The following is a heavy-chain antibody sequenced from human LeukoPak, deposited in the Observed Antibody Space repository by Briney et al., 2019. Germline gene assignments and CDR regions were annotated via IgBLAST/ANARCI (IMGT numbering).Heavy chain of an antibody. CDR3: ARVVRGYSGYDTRAIDY. J-gene: IGHJ4*02. D-gene: IGHD5-12*01. Sequence: GGSLRLSCAASGFTFSSYSMNWVRQAPGKGLEWVSSISSSSSYIYYADSVKGRFTISRDNAKNSLYLQMNSLRAEDTAVYYCARVVRGYSGYDTRAIDYWGQGTLVAVSS. CDR2: ISSSSSYI. CDR1: GFTFSSYS. V-gene: IGHV3-21*01.